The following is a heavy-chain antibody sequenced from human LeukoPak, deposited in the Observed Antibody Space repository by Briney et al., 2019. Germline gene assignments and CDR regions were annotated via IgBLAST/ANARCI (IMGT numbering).Heavy chain of an antibody. CDR1: GYTFTSYD. CDR2: MNPNSGNT. CDR3: ARDRAAPMHYYGMDV. Sequence: GASVKVSCKASGYTFTSYDINWVRQATGQGLEWMGWMNPNSGNTGYAQKFQGRVTMTRNTSISTAYMELSSLRSEDTAVYYCARDRAAPMHYYGMDVWGQGTTVTVSS. D-gene: IGHD2-15*01. J-gene: IGHJ6*02. V-gene: IGHV1-8*01.